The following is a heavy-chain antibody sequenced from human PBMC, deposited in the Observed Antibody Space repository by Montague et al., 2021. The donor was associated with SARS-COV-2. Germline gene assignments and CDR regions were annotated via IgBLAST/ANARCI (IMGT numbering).Heavy chain of an antibody. CDR3: ARGYDSSGYQY. CDR1: GCTFSTFW. V-gene: IGHV3-7*05. J-gene: IGHJ4*02. Sequence: SLRLSCAASGCTFSTFWMTWVRQVPGKGLEWVANIKQDGSEKYYVDSVKGRFAISRDNAKNSLYLQLDSLRAEDTAVYYCARGYDSSGYQYWGQGTLVTGSS. CDR2: IKQDGSEK. D-gene: IGHD3-22*01.